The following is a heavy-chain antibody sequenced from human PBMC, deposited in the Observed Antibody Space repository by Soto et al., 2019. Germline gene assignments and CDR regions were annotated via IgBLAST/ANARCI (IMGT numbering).Heavy chain of an antibody. CDR2: IYYSGST. CDR1: GGSISSGDYY. J-gene: IGHJ5*02. D-gene: IGHD4-17*01. CDR3: AREVYGDYNWFDP. Sequence: KASETLSLTCTVSGGSISSGDYYWSWIRQPPGKGLEWIGYIYYSGSTYYNPSLKSRVTISVDTSKNQFSLKLSSVIAADTAVYYCAREVYGDYNWFDPWGQGTLVTVSS. V-gene: IGHV4-30-4*01.